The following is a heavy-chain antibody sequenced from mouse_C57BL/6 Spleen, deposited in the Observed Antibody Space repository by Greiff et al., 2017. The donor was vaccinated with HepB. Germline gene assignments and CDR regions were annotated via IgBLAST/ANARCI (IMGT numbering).Heavy chain of an antibody. D-gene: IGHD1-1*01. V-gene: IGHV3-1*01. J-gene: IGHJ1*03. CDR2: ISYSGST. CDR3: ARADYYGSSYRDWYFDV. CDR1: GYSITSGYD. Sequence: VQLKESGPGMVKPSQSLSLTCTVTGYSITSGYDWHWIRHFPGNKLEWMGYISYSGSTNYNPSLKSRISITHDTSKNHFFLKLNSVTTEDTATYYCARADYYGSSYRDWYFDVWGTGTTVTVSS.